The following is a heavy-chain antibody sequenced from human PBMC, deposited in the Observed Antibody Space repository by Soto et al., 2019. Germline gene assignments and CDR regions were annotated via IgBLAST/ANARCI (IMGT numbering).Heavy chain of an antibody. CDR2: IYWDDDK. J-gene: IGHJ5*02. CDR1: GFSLSTSGVG. Sequence: SGPTLVNPTQTLTLTCTFSGFSLSTSGVGVGWIRQPPGKALEWLALIYWDDDKRYSPSLKSRLTITEDTSKNQVVLTMTNMDPVDTATYYCAHSLPTMVRGEYDFPYNWFDPWGQGTLVTVSS. V-gene: IGHV2-5*02. CDR3: AHSLPTMVRGEYDFPYNWFDP. D-gene: IGHD3-10*01.